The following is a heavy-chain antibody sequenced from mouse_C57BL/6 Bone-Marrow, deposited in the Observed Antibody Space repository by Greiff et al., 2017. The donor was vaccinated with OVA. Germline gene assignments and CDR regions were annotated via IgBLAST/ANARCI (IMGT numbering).Heavy chain of an antibody. CDR3: ASRNWDVDAMDY. V-gene: IGHV5-12*01. J-gene: IGHJ4*01. CDR2: ISNGGGST. Sequence: EVHLVESGGGLVQPGGSLKLSCAASGFTFSDYYMYWVRQTPEKRLEWVAYISNGGGSTYYPDTVKGRFTISRDNAKNTLYLQMSRLKSEDTAMYYCASRNWDVDAMDYWGQGTSVTVSS. D-gene: IGHD4-1*01. CDR1: GFTFSDYY.